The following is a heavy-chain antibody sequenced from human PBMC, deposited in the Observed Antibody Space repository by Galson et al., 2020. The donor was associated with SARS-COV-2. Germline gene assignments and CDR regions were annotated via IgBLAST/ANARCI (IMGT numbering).Heavy chain of an antibody. D-gene: IGHD3-3*01. CDR1: GFTFSSYG. V-gene: IGHV3-30*18. J-gene: IGHJ6*02. Sequence: GESLKISCVVSGFTFSSYGMHWVRQAPGKGLDWLAFISYDGTNKYYADSVKGRFTISRDNPKNTLYLQMNSLRAEDTAVYSCAKVLEETEPARLTILGTTHSFGVDVWGQGTTVTVS. CDR3: AKVLEETEPARLTILGTTHSFGVDV. CDR2: ISYDGTNK.